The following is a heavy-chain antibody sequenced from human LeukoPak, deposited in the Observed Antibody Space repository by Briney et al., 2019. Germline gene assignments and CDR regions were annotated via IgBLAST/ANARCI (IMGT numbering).Heavy chain of an antibody. Sequence: GGSLRLSCAVSGFMLSNHAMSWVRQAPGKGLEWLSVISYDGATFYADSVKGRFTISRDTSKNTLYLQMNSLRAEDTAVYYCARERWLQSGYFDYWGQGTLVTVSS. CDR1: GFMLSNHA. V-gene: IGHV3-23*01. J-gene: IGHJ4*02. CDR2: ISYDGAT. CDR3: ARERWLQSGYFDY. D-gene: IGHD4-4*01.